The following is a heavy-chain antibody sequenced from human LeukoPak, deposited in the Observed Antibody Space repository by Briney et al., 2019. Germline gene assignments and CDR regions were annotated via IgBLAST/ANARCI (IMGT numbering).Heavy chain of an antibody. CDR1: GGSISSYY. D-gene: IGHD3-9*01. V-gene: IGHV4-4*07. CDR2: IYTSGST. J-gene: IGHJ5*02. Sequence: SETLSLTCTVSGGSISSYYWSWIRQPAGKGLEWIGRIYTSGSTNYNPSLKSRVTMSVDTSKNQFSLKLSSVTAADTAVYYCARDRERPSTGWFDPLGPGNPGHRLL. CDR3: ARDRERPSTGWFDP.